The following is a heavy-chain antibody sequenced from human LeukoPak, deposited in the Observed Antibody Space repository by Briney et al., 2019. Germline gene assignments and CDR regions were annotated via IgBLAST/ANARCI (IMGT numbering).Heavy chain of an antibody. V-gene: IGHV3-48*01. J-gene: IGHJ6*03. CDR1: GFTFSSYS. CDR3: ARRPIYSNYGAYYYYMDA. CDR2: ISSSSSTI. Sequence: GGSLRLSCAASGFTFSSYSMNWVRQAPGKGLEWVSYISSSSSTIYYADSVKGRFTISRDNAKNSLYLQMNSLRAEDTAVYYCARRPIYSNYGAYYYYMDAWGKGTTVTVSS. D-gene: IGHD4-11*01.